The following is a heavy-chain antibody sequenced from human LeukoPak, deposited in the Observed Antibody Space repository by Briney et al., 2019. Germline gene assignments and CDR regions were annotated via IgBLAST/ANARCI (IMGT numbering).Heavy chain of an antibody. CDR1: RFTFSNYA. CDR3: AKRGAEVGATVAPGDY. V-gene: IGHV3-30*18. Sequence: PGGSLRLSCAASRFTFSNYAMNWVRQAPGKGLEWVALISYDGNIKHYGDSVKGRFTVSRDNSKNTLYLQMNSLRAEDTAVYYCAKRGAEVGATVAPGDYWGQGTLVTVSS. J-gene: IGHJ4*02. CDR2: ISYDGNIK. D-gene: IGHD1-26*01.